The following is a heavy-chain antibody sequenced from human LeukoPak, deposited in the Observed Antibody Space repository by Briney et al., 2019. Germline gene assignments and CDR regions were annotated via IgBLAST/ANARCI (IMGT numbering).Heavy chain of an antibody. CDR2: IYHSGST. CDR3: ARERRITMTPNWFDP. V-gene: IGHV4-30-2*01. CDR1: GGSISSGGYS. D-gene: IGHD3-22*01. Sequence: PSQTLSLTCAVSGGSISSGGYSWSWIRQPPGTGLEWIGYIYHSGSTYYNSSLKSRVTISVDRSKNQFSLKLSSVTAADTAVYYCARERRITMTPNWFDPWGQGTLVTVSS. J-gene: IGHJ5*02.